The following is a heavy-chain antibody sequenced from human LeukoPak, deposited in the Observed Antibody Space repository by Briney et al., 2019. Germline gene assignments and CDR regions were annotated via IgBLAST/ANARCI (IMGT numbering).Heavy chain of an antibody. Sequence: GFLRLSCAASGSIFSSYEMNWVRQAPGKGLEWVSYISNGDRTTKYADSVEGRFTISRDNAQNSLFLQMNSLRAEDTAVYYCARVGGIAAAGTKSWFDPWGQGTLVTVSS. D-gene: IGHD6-13*01. CDR1: GSIFSSYE. CDR3: ARVGGIAAAGTKSWFDP. V-gene: IGHV3-48*03. J-gene: IGHJ5*02. CDR2: ISNGDRTT.